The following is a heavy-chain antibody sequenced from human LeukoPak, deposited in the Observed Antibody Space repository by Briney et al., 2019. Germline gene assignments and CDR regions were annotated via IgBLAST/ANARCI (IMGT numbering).Heavy chain of an antibody. D-gene: IGHD3-3*01. CDR2: IYYSGRT. CDR1: GGSISSYY. J-gene: IGHJ5*02. Sequence: SETLSLTRTVSGGSISSYYWSWIRQPPGKGLEWIGYIYYSGRTNYNPPLKSRITILVDTSKNQFSLKLSSVTAADTAVYYCARAETQYYDFWSGYHNWFDPWGQGTLVTVSS. CDR3: ARAETQYYDFWSGYHNWFDP. V-gene: IGHV4-59*01.